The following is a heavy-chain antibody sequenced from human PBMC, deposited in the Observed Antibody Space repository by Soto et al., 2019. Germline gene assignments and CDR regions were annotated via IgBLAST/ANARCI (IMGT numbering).Heavy chain of an antibody. D-gene: IGHD3-10*01. CDR1: GYTFSSYG. Sequence: QVQLVQSGAEVKKPGASVKVSCKASGYTFSSYGISWVRRAPGQGLEWMGWISAYNGNTNYAQKLQGRVTMTTDTSTSTAYMELRSLRSDDTAVYSSAREGYYGSGSYYNPNDYWGQGTLVTVSS. CDR2: ISAYNGNT. J-gene: IGHJ4*02. CDR3: AREGYYGSGSYYNPNDY. V-gene: IGHV1-18*01.